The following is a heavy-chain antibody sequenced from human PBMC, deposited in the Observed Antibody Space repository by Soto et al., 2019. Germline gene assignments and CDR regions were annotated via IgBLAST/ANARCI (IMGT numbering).Heavy chain of an antibody. Sequence: PGGSLRLSCAASGFTFSSYGMHWVRQAPGKGLGWVAVISYDGSNKYYADSVKGRFTISRDNSKNTLYLQMNSLRAEDTAVYYCAKAVTTNYYYYYGMDVWGQGTTVTVSS. CDR3: AKAVTTNYYYYYGMDV. D-gene: IGHD4-17*01. V-gene: IGHV3-30*18. J-gene: IGHJ6*02. CDR1: GFTFSSYG. CDR2: ISYDGSNK.